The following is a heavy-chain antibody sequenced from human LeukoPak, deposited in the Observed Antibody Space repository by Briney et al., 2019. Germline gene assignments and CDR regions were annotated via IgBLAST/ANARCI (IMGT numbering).Heavy chain of an antibody. CDR1: GYTFTSYG. V-gene: IGHV1-18*01. D-gene: IGHD2-2*02. CDR3: ARGRCSSTSCYTPNWFDP. CDR2: ISAYNGNT. J-gene: IGHJ5*02. Sequence: ASVKVSCKASGYTFTSYGISRVRQAPGQGLEWMGWISAYNGNTNYAQELQGRVTMTTDTSTSTAYMELRSLRSDDTAVYYCARGRCSSTSCYTPNWFDPWGQGTLVTVSS.